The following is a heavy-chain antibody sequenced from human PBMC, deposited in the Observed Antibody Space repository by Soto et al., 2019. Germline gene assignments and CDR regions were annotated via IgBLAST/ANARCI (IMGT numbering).Heavy chain of an antibody. J-gene: IGHJ6*02. V-gene: IGHV4-59*01. CDR3: ARDRGRTRAYYYGMDV. CDR1: GGSISGYY. CDR2: IHYSGST. Sequence: QVQLQESGPGLVKPSETLSLTCTVSGGSISGYYWSWIRQPPGKGLEWIGYIHYSGSTNYHPSLXXXXXXXXXTSQNQISLNLRSVTTADTAVYYCARDRGRTRAYYYGMDVWGQGTTVIVSS. D-gene: IGHD3-10*01.